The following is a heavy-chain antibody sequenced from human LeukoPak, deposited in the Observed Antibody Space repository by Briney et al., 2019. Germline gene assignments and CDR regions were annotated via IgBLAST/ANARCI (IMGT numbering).Heavy chain of an antibody. V-gene: IGHV1-24*01. CDR1: GYTLTELS. D-gene: IGHD6-13*01. J-gene: IGHJ6*03. CDR2: FDPEDGET. Sequence: WASVKVSCKVSGYTLTELSMHWVRQAPGKGLGWMGGFDPEDGETIYAQKFQGRVTMTEDTSTDTAYMELSSLRSEDTAVYYCATVSPGIAAAGNYYYYYYMDVWGKGTTVTVSS. CDR3: ATVSPGIAAAGNYYYYYYMDV.